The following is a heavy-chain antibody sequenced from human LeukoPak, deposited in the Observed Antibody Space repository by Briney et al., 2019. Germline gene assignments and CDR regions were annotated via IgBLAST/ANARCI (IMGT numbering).Heavy chain of an antibody. D-gene: IGHD3-22*01. J-gene: IGHJ3*02. CDR2: INHSGST. CDR1: GGSISSSSYY. Sequence: SETLSLTCTVSGGSISSSSYYWGWIRQPPGKGLEWIGEINHSGSTNYNPSLKSRVTISVDTSKNQFSLKLSSVTAADTAVYYCAAEYPDYYDSNAFDIWGQGTMVTVSS. V-gene: IGHV4-39*07. CDR3: AAEYPDYYDSNAFDI.